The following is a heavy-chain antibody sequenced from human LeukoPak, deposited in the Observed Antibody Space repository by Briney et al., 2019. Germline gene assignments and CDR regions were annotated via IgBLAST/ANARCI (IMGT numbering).Heavy chain of an antibody. CDR1: RCSISSFH. Sequence: SETLSLTCTVSRCSISSFHWSWIRQPAGKGLEWIGRIFTRGSTNYNPSLKSRVTMSVDTSKNQFSLKLSSVTAADTAVYYCARDSGTTGEVKFDPWGQGTLVTVSS. CDR3: ARDSGTTGEVKFDP. J-gene: IGHJ5*02. D-gene: IGHD4-17*01. CDR2: IFTRGST. V-gene: IGHV4-4*07.